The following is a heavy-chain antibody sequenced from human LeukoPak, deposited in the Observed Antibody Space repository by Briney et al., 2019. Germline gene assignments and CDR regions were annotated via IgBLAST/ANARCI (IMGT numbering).Heavy chain of an antibody. J-gene: IGHJ4*02. CDR2: VSDTSDYK. CDR3: ARGGQQLVLDY. Sequence: GGSLRLSCAASGFTFSTYTMIWVRQAPGSGLEWVSSVSDTSDYKYYADSVRGRFTISRDNAKNSLYLQMNSLRVDDTAVYYCARGGQQLVLDYWGQGTLVTVSS. D-gene: IGHD6-13*01. CDR1: GFTFSTYT. V-gene: IGHV3-21*01.